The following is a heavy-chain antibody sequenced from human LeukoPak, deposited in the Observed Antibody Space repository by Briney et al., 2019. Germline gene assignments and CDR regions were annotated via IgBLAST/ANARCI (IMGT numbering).Heavy chain of an antibody. D-gene: IGHD2-15*01. V-gene: IGHV3-9*01. J-gene: IGHJ4*02. CDR3: ARVGAVVVVAAQSFDY. CDR1: GFTFDDYA. Sequence: GGSLRLSCAASGFTFDDYAMHWVRQAPGKGLEWVSGISWNSGSIGYADSVKGRFTISRDNAKNSLYLQMNSLRAEDTAVYYCARVGAVVVVAAQSFDYWGQGTLVTVSS. CDR2: ISWNSGSI.